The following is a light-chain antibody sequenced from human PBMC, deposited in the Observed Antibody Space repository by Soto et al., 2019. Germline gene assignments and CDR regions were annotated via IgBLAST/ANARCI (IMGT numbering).Light chain of an antibody. CDR3: SSYTSSSTRV. CDR2: EVS. J-gene: IGLJ3*02. Sequence: QSALTQPASVSGSPGQSITISGTETSSDVGGYNYVSWYQQHPGKAPNLMIYEVSNRPSGVSNRFSGSKSGNTASLTISGLQAEDEADYYCSSYTSSSTRVFGGGTKVTVL. CDR1: SSDVGGYNY. V-gene: IGLV2-14*01.